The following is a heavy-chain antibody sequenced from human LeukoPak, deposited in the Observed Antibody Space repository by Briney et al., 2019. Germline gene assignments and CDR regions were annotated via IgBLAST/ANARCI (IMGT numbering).Heavy chain of an antibody. D-gene: IGHD6-13*01. CDR1: GGSISSGGYY. V-gene: IGHV4-31*03. Sequence: SQTLSLTCTVSGGSISSGGYYWSWIRQHPGKGLEWIGYIYYSGSTYYNPSLKSRVTISVDTSKNQFSLKLSSVTAAYTAVYYCSAGTGDNWFDPWGQGTLVTVSS. J-gene: IGHJ5*02. CDR3: SAGTGDNWFDP. CDR2: IYYSGST.